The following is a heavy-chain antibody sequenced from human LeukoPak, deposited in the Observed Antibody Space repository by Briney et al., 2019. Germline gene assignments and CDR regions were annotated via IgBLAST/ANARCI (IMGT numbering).Heavy chain of an antibody. V-gene: IGHV3-23*01. CDR3: AKGGYSSWFDP. Sequence: GGSLRLSCVASGFSFSSFAMSWVRQAPGKVLEWVSLIRGSDGSTYYADSVKGRFTISRDNSKNILYLQMSSLRAEDTAVYYCAKGGYSSWFDPWGQGTLVTVSS. J-gene: IGHJ5*02. CDR2: IRGSDGST. D-gene: IGHD5-18*01. CDR1: GFSFSSFA.